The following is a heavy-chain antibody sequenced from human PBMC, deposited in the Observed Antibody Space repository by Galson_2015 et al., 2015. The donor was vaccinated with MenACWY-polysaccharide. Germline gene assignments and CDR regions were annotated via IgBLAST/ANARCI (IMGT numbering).Heavy chain of an antibody. V-gene: IGHV5-51*03. CDR1: GYTFNTSW. J-gene: IGHJ4*02. CDR3: VRRKGGIVGHFYDC. CDR2: IFPSDSDT. D-gene: IGHD1-26*01. Sequence: QSGAEVKKPGESLTISCKGSGYTFNTSWIGWVRQMPGKGLEWMGNIFPSDSDTRYNPSFQGQVNISADKSLNTAYLQWNSLKAADTAMYYCVRRKGGIVGHFYDCWGQGTLVTVSS.